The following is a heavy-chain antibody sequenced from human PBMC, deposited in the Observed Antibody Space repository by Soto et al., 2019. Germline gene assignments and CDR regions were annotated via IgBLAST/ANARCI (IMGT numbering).Heavy chain of an antibody. CDR3: TKVLTAEQFYPSDS. CDR1: GFVFRNYA. CDR2: ITGSGDSA. D-gene: IGHD2-21*02. Sequence: XGSLRLSCAASGFVFRNYATTWVRQAPGKGLEWVSAITGSGDSAYYADAVKGRFTISRDNSNNKLSLQMNSLRADDTAVYYCTKVLTAEQFYPSDSWGQGTLVTVSS. J-gene: IGHJ4*02. V-gene: IGHV3-23*01.